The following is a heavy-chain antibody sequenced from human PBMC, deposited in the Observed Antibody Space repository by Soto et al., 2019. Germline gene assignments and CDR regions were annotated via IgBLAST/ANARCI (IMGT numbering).Heavy chain of an antibody. CDR3: AKDYLYSYWFDP. D-gene: IGHD2-21*01. CDR1: GFTFSSYA. V-gene: IGHV3-23*01. Sequence: WGSLRLSCAVSGFTFSSYAMSWVRHAPGKGLEWVSAISGGGASIYYADSVKGRFTISRDNSQNTLYLQMNSLRADDTAVYYCAKDYLYSYWFDPWGQGTPVTVSS. CDR2: ISGGGASI. J-gene: IGHJ5*02.